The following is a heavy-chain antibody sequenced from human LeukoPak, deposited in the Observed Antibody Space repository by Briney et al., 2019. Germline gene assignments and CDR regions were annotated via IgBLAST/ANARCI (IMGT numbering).Heavy chain of an antibody. V-gene: IGHV1-18*01. J-gene: IGHJ6*02. CDR3: ARDSPKAYYYGMDV. CDR1: GYTFTSYG. CDR2: ISAYNGNT. Sequence: ASVKVSCKASGYTFTSYGISWVRQAPGQGLEWMGWISAYNGNTNYAQKLQGRVTMTTDTSTRTAYMELRSLRSDDTAVYYCARDSPKAYYYGMDVWGQGTTVTVSS.